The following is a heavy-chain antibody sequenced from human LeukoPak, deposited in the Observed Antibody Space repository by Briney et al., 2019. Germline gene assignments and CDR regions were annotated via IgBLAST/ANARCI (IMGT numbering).Heavy chain of an antibody. CDR3: ATYFVGEGGRGF. Sequence: SETLSLTCTVSVGSISNSHWGWIRQPPGKGLEWIGHIYDSENTYYNPSFKGRVTILADTSKNQFSLQLKSVTAADTAVYYCATYFVGEGGRGFWGQGALVTVSS. CDR1: VGSISNSH. J-gene: IGHJ4*02. V-gene: IGHV4-59*01. D-gene: IGHD1-1*01. CDR2: IYDSENT.